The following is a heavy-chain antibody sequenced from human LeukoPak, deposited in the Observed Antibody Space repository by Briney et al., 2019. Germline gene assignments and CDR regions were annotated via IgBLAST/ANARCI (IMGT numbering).Heavy chain of an antibody. J-gene: IGHJ4*02. CDR1: GXSISSSSYY. CDR3: ARDSGYSYGSY. Sequence: SETLSLTCTVSGXSISSSSYYWSWIRQPAGKGLEWIGRIYTSGSTNYNPSLKSRVTMSVDTSKNQFSLKLSSVTAADTAVYYCARDSGYSYGSYWGQGTLVTVSS. CDR2: IYTSGST. V-gene: IGHV4-61*02. D-gene: IGHD5-18*01.